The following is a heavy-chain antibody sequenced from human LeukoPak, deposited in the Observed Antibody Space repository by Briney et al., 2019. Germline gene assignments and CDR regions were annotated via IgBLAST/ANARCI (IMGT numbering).Heavy chain of an antibody. J-gene: IGHJ4*02. CDR2: ISGSGATR. D-gene: IGHD3-10*01. CDR1: GFTFTSYA. CDR3: AKDLSYGSYSFDS. Sequence: GGSLRLSCAASGFTFTSYAMSLVRQAPGKGLEWVSAISGSGATRYYADSVKGRFAISRDNSKNTLYLQMSSLRTEDTAVYYCAKDLSYGSYSFDSWGQGALVTVSS. V-gene: IGHV3-23*01.